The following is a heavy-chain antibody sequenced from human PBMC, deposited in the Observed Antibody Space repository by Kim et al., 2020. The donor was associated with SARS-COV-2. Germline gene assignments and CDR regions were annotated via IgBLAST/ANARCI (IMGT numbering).Heavy chain of an antibody. J-gene: IGHJ3*01. V-gene: IGHV3-48*02. Sequence: GGSLRLSCAVSGFSFNNYSMNWVRQAPGKGLEWISFISNDSSIIFYADSVKDRFTISRDNAKNSLYLQMAGLRDDDTAGYFCARRHQTDASVIFYGWAISPFDLWGQGTMVTVS. CDR1: GFSFNNYS. CDR3: ARRHQTDASVIFYGWAISPFDL. CDR2: ISNDSSII. D-gene: IGHD3-10*01.